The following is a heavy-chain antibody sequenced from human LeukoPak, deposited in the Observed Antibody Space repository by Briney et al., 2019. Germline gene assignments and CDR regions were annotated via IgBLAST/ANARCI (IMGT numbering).Heavy chain of an antibody. Sequence: GGSLRLSCAASGFTFSSYWMSWVRQAPGKGLEWVANIKQDGSEKYYVDSVKGRFTISRDNAKNSLYLQMNSLRAEDTAVYYCAREGHSGCDQEADYWGQGTLVTVSS. J-gene: IGHJ4*02. D-gene: IGHD5-12*01. V-gene: IGHV3-7*01. CDR2: IKQDGSEK. CDR1: GFTFSSYW. CDR3: AREGHSGCDQEADY.